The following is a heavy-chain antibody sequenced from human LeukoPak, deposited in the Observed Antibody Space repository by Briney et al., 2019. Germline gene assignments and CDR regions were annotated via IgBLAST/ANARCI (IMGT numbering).Heavy chain of an antibody. V-gene: IGHV3-66*01. J-gene: IGHJ4*02. CDR2: IYSGGST. D-gene: IGHD2-2*01. CDR1: GFTVSSNY. CDR3: ARDWGRRVPAATYYFDY. Sequence: GGSLRLSCAASGFTVSSNYMSWVRQAPGKGLEWVSVIYSGGSTYYADSVKGRFTISRDNSKNTLYLQMNSLRAEDTAVYYCARDWGRRVPAATYYFDYWGQGTLVTVSS.